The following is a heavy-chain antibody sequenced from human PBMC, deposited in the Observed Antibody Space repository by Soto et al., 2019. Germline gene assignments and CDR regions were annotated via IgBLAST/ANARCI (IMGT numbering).Heavy chain of an antibody. D-gene: IGHD3-10*01. CDR1: GATFTFYS. CDR2: INPILSMS. V-gene: IGHV1-69*02. CDR3: ASSYGSGYRAFDY. J-gene: IGHJ4*02. Sequence: QVQLVQSGAEVKRPGSSVKVSCKASGATFTFYSINWVRQAPGLGLEWMGRINPILSMSNYAQRFQGRVTMPADKSTSTAYMELSSLRSEDTAIYYCASSYGSGYRAFDYWGQGALVTVSS.